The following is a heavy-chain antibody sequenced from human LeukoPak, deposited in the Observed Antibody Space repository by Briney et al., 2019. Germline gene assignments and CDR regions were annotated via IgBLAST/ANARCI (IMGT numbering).Heavy chain of an antibody. Sequence: PETLALTCSVSGGSVTSYYWNWVRQTPGKGLEWIGYISNSETTDYGPSFKSRVTLSLDTSKNQFSLKLSSVTAADTGVYYCARGYCSDERCPVFPSWGQGTLVTVSS. CDR1: GGSVTSYY. CDR2: ISNSETT. D-gene: IGHD2-15*01. CDR3: ARGYCSDERCPVFPS. J-gene: IGHJ5*02. V-gene: IGHV4-59*02.